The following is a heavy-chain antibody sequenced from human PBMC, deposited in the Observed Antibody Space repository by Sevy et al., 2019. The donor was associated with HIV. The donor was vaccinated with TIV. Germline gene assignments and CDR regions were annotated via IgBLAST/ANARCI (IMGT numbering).Heavy chain of an antibody. CDR3: ARGVGLDC. CDR2: IRPDGSDK. D-gene: IGHD1-26*01. J-gene: IGHJ4*02. CDR1: GFTFSPYW. Sequence: GGSLRLSCAASGFTFSPYWMTWVRQAPGKGLVWVANIRPDGSDKYYVDSVKGRFTISRDNAKNSLYLQMNSLRADDTAMYYCARGVGLDCWGQRALVTVSS. V-gene: IGHV3-7*01.